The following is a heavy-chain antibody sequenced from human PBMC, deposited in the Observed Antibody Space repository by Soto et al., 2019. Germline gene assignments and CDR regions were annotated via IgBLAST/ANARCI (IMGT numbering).Heavy chain of an antibody. J-gene: IGHJ4*02. V-gene: IGHV1-69*06. CDR1: GGTFSSYA. Sequence: SVKVSCKASGGTFSSYAISWGRQAPGQGLEWMGGIIPIFGTANYAQKFQGRVTITADRSTSTAYMELSSLRSEDTAVYYCASGYGWGSYRYVYYFEYWGQGALVTVSS. CDR3: ASGYGWGSYRYVYYFEY. D-gene: IGHD3-16*02. CDR2: IIPIFGTA.